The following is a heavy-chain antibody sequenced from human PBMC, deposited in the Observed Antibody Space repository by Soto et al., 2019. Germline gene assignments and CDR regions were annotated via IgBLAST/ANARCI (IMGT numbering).Heavy chain of an antibody. CDR3: ARAYTAMARSLSYFQH. Sequence: GGSLILSCASYSFPFLGYGMHWVRQVPGKGLEWVAVIWYDGSNKYYADSVKGRFTISRDNSKNTLYLQMNSLRAEDTAVYYCARAYTAMARSLSYFQHWGQG. V-gene: IGHV3-33*01. CDR1: SFPFLGYG. J-gene: IGHJ1*01. D-gene: IGHD5-18*01. CDR2: IWYDGSNK.